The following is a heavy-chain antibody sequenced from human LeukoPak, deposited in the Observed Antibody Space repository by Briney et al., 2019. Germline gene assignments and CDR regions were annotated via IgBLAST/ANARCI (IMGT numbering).Heavy chain of an antibody. CDR2: ISASGGST. CDR1: GFTFSSYG. Sequence: GGSLRLSCAASGFTFSSYGMSWVRQAPGKGLEWVSAISASGGSTYLPDSMKGRFTISRDSFKNTLYLQMNSLRVEDTAVYYCAKDSNTWFATAFDIWGQGTKVSVSS. J-gene: IGHJ3*02. CDR3: AKDSNTWFATAFDI. D-gene: IGHD6-13*01. V-gene: IGHV3-23*01.